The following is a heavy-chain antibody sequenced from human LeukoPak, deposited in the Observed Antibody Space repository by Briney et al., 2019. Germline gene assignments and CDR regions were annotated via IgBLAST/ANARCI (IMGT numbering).Heavy chain of an antibody. J-gene: IGHJ4*02. D-gene: IGHD2-8*01. CDR2: ISSSSSYI. CDR3: ARDCTNGVCYTEEKVDY. V-gene: IGHV3-21*01. CDR1: GFTFSSYS. Sequence: PGGSLRLSCAASGFTFSSYSMNWVRQAPGKGLEWVSSISSSSSYIYYADSVKGRFTISRDNAKNSLYLQMDSLRAEDTAVYYCARDCTNGVCYTEEKVDYWGQGTLVTVSS.